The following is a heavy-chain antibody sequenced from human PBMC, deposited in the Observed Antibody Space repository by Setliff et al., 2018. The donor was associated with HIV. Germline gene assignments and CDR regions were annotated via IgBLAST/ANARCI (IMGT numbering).Heavy chain of an antibody. CDR2: IYTSGST. CDR3: ARGSRQLTIFGVVFKTNYYFMDV. CDR1: GASISSYY. D-gene: IGHD3-3*01. V-gene: IGHV4-4*07. Sequence: SETLSLTCTVSGASISSYYWNWIRQPAGKGLGCIGRIYTSGSTNYNPSLKSRVTISVDTSKNQFSLTLNSVTAADTAVYYCARGSRQLTIFGVVFKTNYYFMDVWGKGTAVTVSS. J-gene: IGHJ6*03.